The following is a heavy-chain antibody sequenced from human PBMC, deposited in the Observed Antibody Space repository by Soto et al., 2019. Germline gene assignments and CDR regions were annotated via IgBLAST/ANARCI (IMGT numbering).Heavy chain of an antibody. D-gene: IGHD5-12*01. CDR1: GGSISSGDYY. Sequence: QVQLQESGPGLVKPSQTLSLTCTVSGGSISSGDYYWSWISQPPGKGLEWIGYIFYSGSTYYNPSLKSRVTISVDTSKNQFSLKLSSVTAADTAVYYCARYGGYEGLRFDPWGQGTLVTVSS. CDR3: ARYGGYEGLRFDP. J-gene: IGHJ5*02. CDR2: IFYSGST. V-gene: IGHV4-30-4*01.